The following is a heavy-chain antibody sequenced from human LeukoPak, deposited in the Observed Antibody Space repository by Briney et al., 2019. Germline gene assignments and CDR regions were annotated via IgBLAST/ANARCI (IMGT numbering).Heavy chain of an antibody. J-gene: IGHJ5*02. Sequence: GGSLRLSCAASGFTFSSYWMSWVRQAPGKGLEWVAVVWYDGRNRDYADSVKGRFTISKDNSNNMVFLQMDRLRAEDTAVYYCARLWGGNGYSGGSLNLWGQGTLVTVSS. D-gene: IGHD3-16*01. V-gene: IGHV3-33*08. CDR3: ARLWGGNGYSGGSLNL. CDR1: GFTFSSYW. CDR2: VWYDGRNR.